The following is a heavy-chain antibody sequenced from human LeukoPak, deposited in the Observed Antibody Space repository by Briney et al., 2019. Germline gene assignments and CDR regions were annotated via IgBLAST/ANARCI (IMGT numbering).Heavy chain of an antibody. D-gene: IGHD3-9*01. V-gene: IGHV3-7*01. Sequence: GGSLRLSCAASGFTFSSYWMSWVRQAPGKGLEWVANIKQDGSEKYYVDSVKGRFTISRDNAKNTLYLQMTSLRAEDTAVYYCARRYYDILTGHVYFDFWGQGTLVTVSS. J-gene: IGHJ4*02. CDR3: ARRYYDILTGHVYFDF. CDR2: IKQDGSEK. CDR1: GFTFSSYW.